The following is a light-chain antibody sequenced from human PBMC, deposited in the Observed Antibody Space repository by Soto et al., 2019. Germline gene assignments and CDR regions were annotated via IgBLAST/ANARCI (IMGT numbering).Light chain of an antibody. CDR1: QNINNY. CDR2: DAS. J-gene: IGKJ5*01. V-gene: IGKV1-33*01. Sequence: IPMTQSPSSLSASVGDRVTITCQASQNINNYLNWYQQKPGRAPKLLIYDASNLEAGVPSRFRGSGSGTEFTLTISSLQPDDSATYYCQQTYSRPITFGQGTRLEIK. CDR3: QQTYSRPIT.